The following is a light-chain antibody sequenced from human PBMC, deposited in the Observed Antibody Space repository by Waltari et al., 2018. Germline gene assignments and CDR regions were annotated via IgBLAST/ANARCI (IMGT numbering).Light chain of an antibody. CDR1: HSNLGNNY. V-gene: IGLV1-51*02. J-gene: IGLJ7*01. CDR2: EDS. CDR3: GTWDSSLSGAV. Sequence: QSVLTQPPSVSAAPGQRVPISCSGGHSNLGNNYVSWYRQFPGTAPKLLIYEDSERPSGVPGRFSGSKSGTSATLDITGLQAGDEADYYCGTWDSSLSGAVFGGGTHLTVL.